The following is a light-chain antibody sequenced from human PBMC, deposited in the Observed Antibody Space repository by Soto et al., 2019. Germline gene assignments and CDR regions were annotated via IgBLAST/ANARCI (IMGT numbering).Light chain of an antibody. CDR3: CSSGGSPTYV. CDR2: EVN. Sequence: QSALTPPASVSGSPGKSITIYCTGTSSNVGSYKLVSWYQQHPGKAPKLTIFEVNKRPSGVSNRFSGSKSGNTASLTISGLKVEDEADYYCCSSGGSPTYVFGTGTKVTVL. V-gene: IGLV2-23*02. J-gene: IGLJ1*01. CDR1: SSNVGSYKL.